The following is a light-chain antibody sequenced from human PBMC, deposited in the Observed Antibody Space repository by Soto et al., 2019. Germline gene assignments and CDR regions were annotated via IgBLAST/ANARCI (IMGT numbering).Light chain of an antibody. CDR3: QHYNSFSEA. J-gene: IGKJ1*01. CDR1: QSISSY. V-gene: IGKV1-39*01. CDR2: AAS. Sequence: DIQMTQSPSSLSASVGDRVTITCRASQSISSYLNWYQQKPGKAPKLLIYAASSLQSGVPSRFSGSGSGTEFTRTISSLQPDDFATYYCQHYNSFSEAFGQGTKVDI.